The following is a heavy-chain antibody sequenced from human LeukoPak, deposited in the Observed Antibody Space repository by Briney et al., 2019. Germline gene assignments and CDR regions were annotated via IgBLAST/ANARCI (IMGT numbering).Heavy chain of an antibody. CDR1: GFTFSSYA. CDR3: AKRRAYYDSSGMSFDY. V-gene: IGHV3-23*01. D-gene: IGHD3-22*01. CDR2: ISGSGGST. J-gene: IGHJ4*02. Sequence: GGSLRLSCAASGFTFSSYAMSWVRQAPGKGLEWVSAISGSGGSTYYADSVKGRFTISRDNSKNTLYLQMNSLRAEDTAVYYCAKRRAYYDSSGMSFDYWGQGTLVTVSS.